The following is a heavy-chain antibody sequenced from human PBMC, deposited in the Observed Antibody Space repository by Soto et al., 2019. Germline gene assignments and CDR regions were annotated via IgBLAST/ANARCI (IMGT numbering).Heavy chain of an antibody. D-gene: IGHD6-13*01. CDR2: IYYSGST. Sequence: QLQLQESGPGLVKPSETLSLTCTVSGGSISSSSYYWGWIRQPPGKGLEWIGSIYYSGSTYYNPSLKSRVTLSVDTSKNQFSLKLSSVTAADTAVYYCAREDGGSSFKVSVDPWGQGTLVTVSS. J-gene: IGHJ5*02. V-gene: IGHV4-39*02. CDR3: AREDGGSSFKVSVDP. CDR1: GGSISSSSYY.